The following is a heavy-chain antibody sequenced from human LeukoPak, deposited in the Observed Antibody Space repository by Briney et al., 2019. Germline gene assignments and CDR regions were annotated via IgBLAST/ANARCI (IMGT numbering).Heavy chain of an antibody. CDR1: GGTFSSYA. CDR2: IIPILGIA. Sequence: ASVKVSCKASGGTFSSYAISWVRQAPGQGLEWMGRIIPILGIANYAQKFQGRVTITADKSTSTAYMELSSLRSEDTAVYYCATGWSPSITMIVVGYYFDYWGQGTLVTVSS. CDR3: ATGWSPSITMIVVGYYFDY. V-gene: IGHV1-69*04. J-gene: IGHJ4*02. D-gene: IGHD3-22*01.